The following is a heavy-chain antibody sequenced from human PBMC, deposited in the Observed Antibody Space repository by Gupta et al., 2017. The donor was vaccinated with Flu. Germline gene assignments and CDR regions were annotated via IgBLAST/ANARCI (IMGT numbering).Heavy chain of an antibody. CDR1: GFTFSSYS. D-gene: IGHD6-19*01. Sequence: EVQLVESGGGLVKPGGSLRLSCAASGFTFSSYSMNWVRQAPGKGLEWVSSIRSSSSYIYYADSVKGRFTISRDNAKNSLYLQMNSLRAEDTAVYYCARDGIAVAGTDYWGQGTLVTVSS. V-gene: IGHV3-21*01. CDR2: IRSSSSYI. J-gene: IGHJ4*02. CDR3: ARDGIAVAGTDY.